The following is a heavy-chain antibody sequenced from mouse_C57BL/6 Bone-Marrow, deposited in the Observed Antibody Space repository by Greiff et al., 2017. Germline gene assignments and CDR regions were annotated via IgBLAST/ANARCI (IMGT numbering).Heavy chain of an antibody. CDR3: ARELHY. CDR1: GYTFTDYN. CDR2: INPNNGGT. V-gene: IGHV1-18*01. J-gene: IGHJ2*01. Sequence: VQLQQSGPELVKPGASVKISCKASGYTFTDYNMDWVKQSHGKSLEWIGDINPNNGGTIYNQKFKGKATLTVDKSSITAYMELRSLTSGDTAVYYCARELHYWGQGTTLTVSS.